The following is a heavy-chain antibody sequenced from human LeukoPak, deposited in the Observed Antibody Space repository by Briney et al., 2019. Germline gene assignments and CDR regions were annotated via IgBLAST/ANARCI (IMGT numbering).Heavy chain of an antibody. CDR3: ARGYELTRFDFDI. CDR2: INPNSGDT. Sequence: ASVKVSCKASGYTFTGYYMHWVRQAPGQGLEWMGWINPNSGDTNYAQKFQGRVTMTRDTSISTAYMELSRLRSDDTAVYYCARGYELTRFDFDIWGQGTMVTVSA. J-gene: IGHJ3*02. D-gene: IGHD2-2*01. CDR1: GYTFTGYY. V-gene: IGHV1-2*02.